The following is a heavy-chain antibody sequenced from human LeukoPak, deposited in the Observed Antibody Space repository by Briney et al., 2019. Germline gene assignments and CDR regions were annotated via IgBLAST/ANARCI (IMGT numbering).Heavy chain of an antibody. CDR2: INHSGST. J-gene: IGHJ6*03. CDR1: GGSISSSSYS. V-gene: IGHV4-39*07. Sequence: SETLSLTCTVSGGSISSSSYSWAWIRQPPGKGLEWIGEINHSGSTNYNPSLKSRVTISVDTSKNQFSLKLSSVTAADTAVYYCARRYYYYYMDVWGKGTTVTVSS. CDR3: ARRYYYYYMDV.